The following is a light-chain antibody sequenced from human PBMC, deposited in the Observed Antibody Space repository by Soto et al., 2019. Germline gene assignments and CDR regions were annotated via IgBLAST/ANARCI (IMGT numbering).Light chain of an antibody. J-gene: IGKJ1*01. CDR2: DAS. V-gene: IGKV1-5*01. CDR1: QSINNW. Sequence: DIQMTQSPSTLSASVGDRVTITCRASQSINNWLAWYQQKPGKAPKFLIYDASSLQSGVPSRFSGGGSGSKFPLTISSLQPDDFATYYCKHYNSYSWTFGQGTKVDIK. CDR3: KHYNSYSWT.